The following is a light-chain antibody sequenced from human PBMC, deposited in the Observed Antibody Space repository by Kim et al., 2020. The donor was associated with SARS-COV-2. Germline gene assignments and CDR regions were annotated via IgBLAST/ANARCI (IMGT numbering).Light chain of an antibody. Sequence: VSPEQTVSISCSGERLGDKYAFWDQQRSGQSPVLVIYQGDKRPSGIPARFSGFLSGNTATLTISGTQPMDEADYYCQAWDSSTAIFGGGTQLTVL. CDR3: QAWDSSTAI. V-gene: IGLV3-1*01. J-gene: IGLJ2*01. CDR1: RLGDKY. CDR2: QGD.